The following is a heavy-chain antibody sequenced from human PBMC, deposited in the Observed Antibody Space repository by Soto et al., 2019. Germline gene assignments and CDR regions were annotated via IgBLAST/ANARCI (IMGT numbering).Heavy chain of an antibody. CDR1: GYTFTGSS. J-gene: IGHJ4*02. CDR2: INPNSGGT. Sequence: QVQLVQSGAEVKKPGASVNVSCEASGYTFTGSSIHWVRQAPGQGLEWMGYINPNSGGTIFAQKFQGRVTMTRYTSISTAYVELSRVASDDTAVYYCARDLTRDPNYWGQGTLVTVSS. CDR3: ARDLTRDPNY. D-gene: IGHD7-27*01. V-gene: IGHV1-2*02.